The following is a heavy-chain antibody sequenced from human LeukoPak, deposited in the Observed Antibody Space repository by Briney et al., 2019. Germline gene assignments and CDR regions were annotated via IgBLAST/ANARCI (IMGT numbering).Heavy chain of an antibody. CDR3: ARGGGTIFGVVSG. D-gene: IGHD3-3*01. V-gene: IGHV4-31*03. Sequence: SETLSLTCTVSGGSISSGGYYWSWIRQHPGKGLEWIGYIYYSGSTYYNPSLKSRVTISVDTSKNQFSLKLSSVTAADTAVYYCARGGGTIFGVVSGWGQGTLVTVSS. CDR1: GGSISSGGYY. CDR2: IYYSGST. J-gene: IGHJ4*02.